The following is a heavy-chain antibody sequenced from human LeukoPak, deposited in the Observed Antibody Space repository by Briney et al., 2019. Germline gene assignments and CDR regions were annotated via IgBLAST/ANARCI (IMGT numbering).Heavy chain of an antibody. CDR1: GFTFSSYW. CDR3: ARVPFWSGSYHDY. V-gene: IGHV3-74*01. Sequence: GGSLRLSCAASGFTFSSYWMHWVRQAPGKGLVWVSRINSDGSSTSYADSVKGRFTISRDNAKSTLYLQMNSLRAEDTAVYYCARVPFWSGSYHDYWGQGTLVTVSS. CDR2: INSDGSST. D-gene: IGHD1-26*01. J-gene: IGHJ4*02.